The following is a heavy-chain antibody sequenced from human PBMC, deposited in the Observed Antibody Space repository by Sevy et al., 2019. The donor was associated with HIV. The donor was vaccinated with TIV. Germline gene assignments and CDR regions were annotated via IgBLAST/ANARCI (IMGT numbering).Heavy chain of an antibody. CDR3: GRTEYAPLSGVGIDY. Sequence: GGSLRLSCAASGFTFSSYWMHWVRQAPGKGLVWVSRINSDGSTTDYADSVKGRFTISRDNAKNTLYLQMNSLRADDSAVYYCGRTEYAPLSGVGIDYWGQGTLVTVSS. J-gene: IGHJ4*02. CDR2: INSDGSTT. D-gene: IGHD2-8*01. CDR1: GFTFSSYW. V-gene: IGHV3-74*01.